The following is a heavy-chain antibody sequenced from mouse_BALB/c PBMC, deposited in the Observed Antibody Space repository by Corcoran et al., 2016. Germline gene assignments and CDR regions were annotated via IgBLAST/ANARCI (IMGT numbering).Heavy chain of an antibody. Sequence: EVQLLETGGGLGQPGGSRGLSCEDSGFTFSGFWMSWVRQTPGKTLEWIGDINSDGSAINYARSIKDRFTIFRDNDKSTLYLQMSNVRSEDTATYFCMRYGNYWYFDVWGAGTTVTVSS. J-gene: IGHJ1*01. CDR1: GFTFSGFW. CDR2: INSDGSAI. D-gene: IGHD2-1*01. V-gene: IGHV11-2*02. CDR3: MRYGNYWYFDV.